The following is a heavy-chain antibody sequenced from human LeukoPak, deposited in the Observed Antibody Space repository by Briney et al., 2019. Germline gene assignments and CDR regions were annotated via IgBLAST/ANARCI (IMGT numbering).Heavy chain of an antibody. J-gene: IGHJ4*02. D-gene: IGHD6-6*01. V-gene: IGHV3-48*01. CDR2: ISSSSSTI. Sequence: GGSLRLSCAASGFTFSSYSVNWVRQAPGKGLEWVSYISSSSSTIYYADSVKGRFTISRDNAKNSLYLQMNSLRAEDTAVYYCARARRIAARLGGYYFDYWGQGTLVTVSS. CDR1: GFTFSSYS. CDR3: ARARRIAARLGGYYFDY.